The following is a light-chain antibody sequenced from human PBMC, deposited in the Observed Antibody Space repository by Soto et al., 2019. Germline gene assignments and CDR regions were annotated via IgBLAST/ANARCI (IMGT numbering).Light chain of an antibody. CDR1: SSNIGTTY. CDR2: RTD. V-gene: IGLV1-47*01. CDR3: ASWDDSLSIWV. Sequence: QPVLTQPPSASGSPGQRVTISCSGSSSNIGTTYVYWFQQLPGTTPKLLIYRTDQRPSGVPDRFSGSKSGTSASLAINGLRSEDEADYYCASWDDSLSIWVFGGGTQLTVL. J-gene: IGLJ3*02.